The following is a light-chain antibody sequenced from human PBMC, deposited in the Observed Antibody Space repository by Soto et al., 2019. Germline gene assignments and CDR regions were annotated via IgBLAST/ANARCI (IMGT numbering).Light chain of an antibody. CDR1: SSDVGAYNY. V-gene: IGLV2-14*03. CDR2: DVS. Sequence: QSALTQPASVSGSPGQSITISCTGTSSDVGAYNYVSWYQHYPGKAPKLMIYDVSNRPSGVSNRFSGSKSGNTASLTISGLQAEDEADYYRSSYTAISTVVFGGGTKLTVL. CDR3: SSYTAISTVV. J-gene: IGLJ2*01.